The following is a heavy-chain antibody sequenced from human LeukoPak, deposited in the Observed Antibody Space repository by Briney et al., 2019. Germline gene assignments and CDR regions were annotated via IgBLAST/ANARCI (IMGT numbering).Heavy chain of an antibody. CDR3: AILPVVVPAANPEGSGAFDI. D-gene: IGHD2-2*01. J-gene: IGHJ3*02. Sequence: PGGSLRLSCAASGFTFSSYSMNWVRQAPGKGLEWVSSISSSSSYIYYADSVKGRFTISRDNAKNSLYLQMNSLRAEDTAVYYCAILPVVVPAANPEGSGAFDIWGQGTMVTVSS. CDR1: GFTFSSYS. V-gene: IGHV3-21*01. CDR2: ISSSSSYI.